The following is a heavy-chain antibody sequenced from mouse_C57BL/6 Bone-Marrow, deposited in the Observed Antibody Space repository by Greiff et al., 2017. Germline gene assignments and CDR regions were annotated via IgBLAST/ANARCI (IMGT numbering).Heavy chain of an antibody. CDR2: IYPGDGDT. CDR3: ARSAYYSNYGFAY. Sequence: VKLMESGAELVKPGASVKISCKASGYAFSSYWMNWVKQRPGRGLEWIGQIYPGDGDTNYNGKFKGKATLTADKSSSTAYMQLSSLTSEDSAVYFCARSAYYSNYGFAYWGQGTLVTVSA. J-gene: IGHJ3*01. CDR1: GYAFSSYW. V-gene: IGHV1-80*01. D-gene: IGHD2-5*01.